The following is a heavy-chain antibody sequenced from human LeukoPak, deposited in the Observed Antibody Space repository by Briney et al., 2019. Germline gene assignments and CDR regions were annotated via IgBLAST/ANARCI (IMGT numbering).Heavy chain of an antibody. CDR3: ARVPHFWSGYYTDLAYFQY. CDR2: ISAYNGNA. CDR1: GYTFTSYG. J-gene: IGHJ1*01. Sequence: GASVKVSCKASGYTFTSYGISWVRQAPGQGLEWIGWISAYNGNANYAQKLQGRVTMTTDTSTSTAYMELRSLRSDDTAVYYCARVPHFWSGYYTDLAYFQYWGQGTLVTVSS. D-gene: IGHD3-3*01. V-gene: IGHV1-18*01.